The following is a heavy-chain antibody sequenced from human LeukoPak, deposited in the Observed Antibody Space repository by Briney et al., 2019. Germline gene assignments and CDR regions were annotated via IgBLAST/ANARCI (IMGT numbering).Heavy chain of an antibody. V-gene: IGHV4-59*08. Sequence: SETLSLTCTVSGGSISSYYWSWIRQPPGKGRGWIGYIYYSGSTNYNPSLKSRVTISVDTSKNQFSLKLSSVTAADTDVYYCARHSRQDYYDSVFDIWGQGTMVTVSS. CDR2: IYYSGST. CDR1: GGSISSYY. J-gene: IGHJ3*02. D-gene: IGHD3-22*01. CDR3: ARHSRQDYYDSVFDI.